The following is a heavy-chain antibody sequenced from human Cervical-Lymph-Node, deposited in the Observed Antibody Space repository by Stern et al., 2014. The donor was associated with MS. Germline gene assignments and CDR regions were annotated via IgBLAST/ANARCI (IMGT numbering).Heavy chain of an antibody. J-gene: IGHJ6*02. CDR3: ARHRQQTLYGMDV. CDR2: MYPGDSET. V-gene: IGHV5-51*01. D-gene: IGHD6-13*01. Sequence: VQLVHSEAEAKKPGLSLKISCKGSRYRFTMYLIGWVRQVPVKGPESVGVMYPGDSETRYSPSFQGRVTISADKSISTAYLQWSSLKASDTAMYYCARHRQQTLYGMDVWGQGTTVTVSS. CDR1: RYRFTMYL.